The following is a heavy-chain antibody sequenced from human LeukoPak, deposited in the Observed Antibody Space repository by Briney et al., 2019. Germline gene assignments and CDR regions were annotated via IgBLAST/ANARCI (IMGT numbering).Heavy chain of an antibody. CDR1: GGSISSYY. V-gene: IGHV4-59*08. D-gene: IGHD3-10*01. Sequence: PSETLSLTCTVSGGSISSYYWSWIRQPPGKGLEWIGYIYYSGSTNYNPSLKSRVTISVDTSKNQFSLKLSSVTAADTAVYYCARSGLAGSSFATDYWGQGTLVTVSS. CDR3: ARSGLAGSSFATDY. CDR2: IYYSGST. J-gene: IGHJ4*02.